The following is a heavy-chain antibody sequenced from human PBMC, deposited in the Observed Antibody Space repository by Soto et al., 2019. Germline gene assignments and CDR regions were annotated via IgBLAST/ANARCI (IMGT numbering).Heavy chain of an antibody. J-gene: IGHJ3*01. CDR3: ARDGRQFVPQSENFDL. D-gene: IGHD6-6*01. CDR2: ISAYNGDT. V-gene: IGHV1-18*01. CDR1: GYTFRNYG. Sequence: QVQLLQSGPEVKKPGASVKLSCKASGYTFRNYGINWVRQAPGQGLEWMGWISAYNGDTNYAQNVQGRVTLATDTPTSTAYLELRSLKSDDTAMYYCARDGRQFVPQSENFDLWGQGTTVTVSS.